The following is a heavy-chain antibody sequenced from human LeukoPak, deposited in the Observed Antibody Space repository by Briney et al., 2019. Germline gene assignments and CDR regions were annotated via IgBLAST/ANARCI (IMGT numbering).Heavy chain of an antibody. V-gene: IGHV4-59*01. D-gene: IGHD2-15*01. Sequence: AETLSLTCTVSGGSISSYYWSWIWQSPGKGVEWIGYFYYRGSSTYNPSLKSRVTISGDTSKNEFSLRLSSVTAADTAVYYCARSGYCSGGICYSGLFDYWGQGSLASVSS. CDR1: GGSISSYY. CDR2: FYYRGSS. J-gene: IGHJ4*02. CDR3: ARSGYCSGGICYSGLFDY.